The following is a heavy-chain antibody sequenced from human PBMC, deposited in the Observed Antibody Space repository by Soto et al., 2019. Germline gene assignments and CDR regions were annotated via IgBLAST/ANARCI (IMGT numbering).Heavy chain of an antibody. V-gene: IGHV3-74*01. D-gene: IGHD6-13*01. CDR3: VREPWGFSGTWYDY. J-gene: IGHJ4*02. CDR1: QFSFSSHW. CDR2: INHDGSKT. Sequence: GGSLRLSCAASQFSFSSHWMHWVRQVPGKGPAWVSRINHDGSKTEYADSVKGRFTISRGNTNNTLYLQMNSLRVEDTAMYYCVREPWGFSGTWYDYWGQGTLVTVSS.